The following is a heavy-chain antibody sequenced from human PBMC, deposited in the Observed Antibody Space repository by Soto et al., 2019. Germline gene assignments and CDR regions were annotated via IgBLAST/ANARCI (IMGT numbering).Heavy chain of an antibody. J-gene: IGHJ6*02. CDR2: ISYSGYT. D-gene: IGHD3-10*01. CDR1: GGSISSISNHY. V-gene: IGHV4-59*08. CDR3: ATQGFGVLHGLVDV. Sequence: QVQLQESGPGLVKPSETLSLTCTVSGGSISSISNHYCSWIRLPPGKGLEWIGYISYSGYTSYNPPLKSRVIISVDTSKNQFSLNLTSVTAADTALYYCATQGFGVLHGLVDVWGQGTTVNVSS.